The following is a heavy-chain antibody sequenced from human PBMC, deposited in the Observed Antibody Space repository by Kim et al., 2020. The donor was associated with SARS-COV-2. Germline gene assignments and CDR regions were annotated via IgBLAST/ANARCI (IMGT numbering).Heavy chain of an antibody. V-gene: IGHV4-4*07. Sequence: SETLSLTCTVSGGSISSYYWSWIRQPAGKGLEWIGRIYTSGSTNYNPSLKSRVTMSVDTSKNQFSLKLSSVTAADTAVYYCARIDVGHYDILTGYYGGDAFDIWGQGTMVTVSS. CDR2: IYTSGST. CDR1: GGSISSYY. J-gene: IGHJ3*02. CDR3: ARIDVGHYDILTGYYGGDAFDI. D-gene: IGHD3-9*01.